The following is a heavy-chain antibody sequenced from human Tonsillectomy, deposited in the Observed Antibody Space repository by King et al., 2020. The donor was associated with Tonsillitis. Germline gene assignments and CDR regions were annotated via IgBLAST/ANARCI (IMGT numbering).Heavy chain of an antibody. V-gene: IGHV4-61*01. D-gene: IGHD3-9*01. CDR2: IYDSGST. J-gene: IGHJ4*02. Sequence: VQLQESGPGLVKPSETLSLTCTVSGGSVSSGSYYWSWIRQPPGKGLEWIGYIYDSGSTKYNPSLKSRVTISVDTSKNQFSLKLSSVTAADAAVYYCAGGGIMTAGYWGQGTLVTVSS. CDR3: AGGGIMTAGY. CDR1: GGSVSSGSYY.